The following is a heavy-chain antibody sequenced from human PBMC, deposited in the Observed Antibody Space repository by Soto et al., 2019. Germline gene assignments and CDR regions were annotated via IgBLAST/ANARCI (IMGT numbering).Heavy chain of an antibody. CDR1: GGSISSSSYY. D-gene: IGHD5-12*01. Sequence: PSATLSLTCTVSGGSISSSSYYWGWIRQPPGKGLEWIGSIYYSGSTYYNPSLKSRVTISVDTSKNQFSLKLSSVTAADTAVYYCARSRDGYNSDFDYWGQGTLVTVS. CDR3: ARSRDGYNSDFDY. V-gene: IGHV4-39*01. J-gene: IGHJ4*02. CDR2: IYYSGST.